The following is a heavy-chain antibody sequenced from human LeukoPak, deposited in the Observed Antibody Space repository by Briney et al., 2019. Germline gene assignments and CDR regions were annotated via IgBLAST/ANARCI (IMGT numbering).Heavy chain of an antibody. CDR2: ISYDGSNK. J-gene: IGHJ4*02. CDR3: ARMYSSSHSDF. V-gene: IGHV3-30*14. CDR1: GFTFSSYA. Sequence: PGGSLRLSCAASGFTFSSYAMHWVRQAPGKGLEWVAVISYDGSNKYYADSVKGRFTISRDISKNTLYLEMNSLRAEDTAVYYCARMYSSSHSDFWGQGTLVTVSS. D-gene: IGHD6-13*01.